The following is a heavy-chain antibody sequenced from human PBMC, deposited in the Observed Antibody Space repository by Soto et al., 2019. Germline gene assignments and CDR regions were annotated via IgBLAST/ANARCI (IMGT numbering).Heavy chain of an antibody. D-gene: IGHD2-2*01. V-gene: IGHV3-53*04. CDR1: GFTVSSNY. CDR3: ASIPVGPAANYDAFDI. J-gene: IGHJ3*02. CDR2: IYSGGST. Sequence: EVQLVESGGGLVQPGGSLRLSCAASGFTVSSNYMSWVRQAPGKGLEWVSVIYSGGSTYYADSVKGRFTISRHNSKNTLYLQMNSLRAEDTAVYYCASIPVGPAANYDAFDIWGQGTMVTVSS.